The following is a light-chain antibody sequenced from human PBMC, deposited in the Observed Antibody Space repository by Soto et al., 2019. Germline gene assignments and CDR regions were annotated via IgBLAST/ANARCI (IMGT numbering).Light chain of an antibody. J-gene: IGKJ1*01. CDR1: QSVSNS. Sequence: EIVLTQSPSTQSLSPGERATLSCRASQSVSNSLFWYQQKPGQAPRLLIFDASNRATGIPPRFSGSGSGTDFTLTIRNLEPEDFAVYYCQQRSNWPRTFGQGTKVDIK. CDR3: QQRSNWPRT. CDR2: DAS. V-gene: IGKV3-11*01.